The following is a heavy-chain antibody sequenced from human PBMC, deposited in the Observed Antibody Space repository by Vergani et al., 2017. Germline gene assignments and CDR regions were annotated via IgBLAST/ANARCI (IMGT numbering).Heavy chain of an antibody. V-gene: IGHV4-38-2*01. Sequence: QVQLQESGPGLVKPSETLSLTCAVSGYSISRGYYWGGIRQPPGKGLEGSGSNYHSGRTYYNPSLKSRVTISVDTSKNHFSLKLCSVTAANTAVYYCASLRDFWCGYYTCSDAFDFWGKATMVTLSS. D-gene: IGHD3-3*01. J-gene: IGHJ3*01. CDR2: NYHSGRT. CDR3: ASLRDFWCGYYTCSDAFDF. CDR1: GYSISRGYY.